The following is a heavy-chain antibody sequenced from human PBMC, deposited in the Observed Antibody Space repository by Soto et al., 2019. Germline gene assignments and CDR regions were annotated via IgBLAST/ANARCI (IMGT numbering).Heavy chain of an antibody. CDR2: IYYSGST. CDR3: ATSGDRYYYYGMDV. Sequence: TSETLSLTCTVSGGSISSSSYYWGWIRKPPGKGLEWIGSIYYSGSTYDSPSLKSRVTISVDTSKNQFYVKLSSVIAADTAVYYCATSGDRYYYYGMDVWGQGTTVT. V-gene: IGHV4-39*01. CDR1: GGSISSSSYY. D-gene: IGHD3-10*01. J-gene: IGHJ6*02.